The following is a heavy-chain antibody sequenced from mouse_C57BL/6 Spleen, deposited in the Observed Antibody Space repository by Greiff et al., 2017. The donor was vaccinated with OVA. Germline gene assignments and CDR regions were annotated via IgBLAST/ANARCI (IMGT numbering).Heavy chain of an antibody. CDR1: GYTFTDYE. Sequence: QVQLQQSGAELVRPGASVTLSCKASGYTFTDYEMHWVKQTPVHGLEWIGAIDPETGGTAYNQKFKGKAILTADKSSSTAYMELRSLASEDSAVYYCTSPHFYYFDYWGQGTTLTVAS. CDR2: IDPETGGT. CDR3: TSPHFYYFDY. J-gene: IGHJ2*01. V-gene: IGHV1-15*01.